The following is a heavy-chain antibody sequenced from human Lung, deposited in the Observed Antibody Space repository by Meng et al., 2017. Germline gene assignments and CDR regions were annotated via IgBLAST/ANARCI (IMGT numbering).Heavy chain of an antibody. CDR2: INRDGTKP. CDR1: GFTFTDHW. J-gene: IGHJ1*01. Sequence: VQLVESGGGLVPPGGSLSLSCAASGFTFTDHWMHWVRQGPGKGLVWVSRINRDGTKPTYADSVKGRFTISRDNAKNTLYLQMNNLRAEDTAFYYCTNDRLNHWGQGALVTVSS. V-gene: IGHV3-74*01. D-gene: IGHD1-1*01. CDR3: TNDRLNH.